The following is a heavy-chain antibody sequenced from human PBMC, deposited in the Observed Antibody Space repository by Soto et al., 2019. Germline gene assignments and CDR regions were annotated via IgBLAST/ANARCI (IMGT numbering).Heavy chain of an antibody. D-gene: IGHD3-10*01. CDR3: ARVWGGAFDI. V-gene: IGHV4-59*01. J-gene: IGHJ3*02. CDR2: IYYSGST. CDR1: GGSISSYL. Sequence: PSETLSLTCTVSGGSISSYLWSWIRQPPGKGLEWIGYIYYSGSTNYNPSLKSRVTISVDTSKNQFSLKLSSVTAADTAVYYCARVWGGAFDIWGQGTMVT.